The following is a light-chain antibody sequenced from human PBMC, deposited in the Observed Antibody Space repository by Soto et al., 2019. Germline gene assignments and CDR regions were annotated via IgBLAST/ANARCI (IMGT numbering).Light chain of an antibody. CDR3: QHYNNSPFT. Sequence: EIVMTQSPATLSVSPGERATLSCRASQSVSNNLAWYQQKPGQAPRRLISGASTRTTGIPARFSGSGSGTEFTLTISSLQSEDFAVYYCQHYNNSPFTFGQGTKLEIK. CDR2: GAS. CDR1: QSVSNN. J-gene: IGKJ2*01. V-gene: IGKV3-15*01.